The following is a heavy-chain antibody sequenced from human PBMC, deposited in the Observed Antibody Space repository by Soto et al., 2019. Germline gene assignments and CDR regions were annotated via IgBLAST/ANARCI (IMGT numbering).Heavy chain of an antibody. CDR2: INPKFGDT. J-gene: IGHJ6*02. Sequence: QVQLVQSGAEVKEPGDSVRVSCEPSGYTFTAYYIHWVRQAPGQGLEWMGWINPKFGDTTYAQDSQGRVSMTRDMSISTVYMELSRLTSDDTAIYYCARNMDYYYGPGSGNGHGFWGQGTTVTVFS. CDR1: GYTFTAYY. D-gene: IGHD3-10*01. CDR3: ARNMDYYYGPGSGNGHGF. V-gene: IGHV1-2*02.